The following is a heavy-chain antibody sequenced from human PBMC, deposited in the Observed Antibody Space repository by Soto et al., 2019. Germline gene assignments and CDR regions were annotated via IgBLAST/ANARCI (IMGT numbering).Heavy chain of an antibody. CDR2: ISYDGSNK. Sequence: QVQLVESGGGVVQPGRSLRLSCAASGFTFSSYAMHWVRQAPGKGLEWVAVISYDGSNKYYADSVKGRFTISRDNSKNTLYLQMNSRSAEDTAVYYCARDPSRYSSSWDYYFDYWGQGTLVTVSS. J-gene: IGHJ4*02. D-gene: IGHD6-13*01. V-gene: IGHV3-30-3*01. CDR1: GFTFSSYA. CDR3: ARDPSRYSSSWDYYFDY.